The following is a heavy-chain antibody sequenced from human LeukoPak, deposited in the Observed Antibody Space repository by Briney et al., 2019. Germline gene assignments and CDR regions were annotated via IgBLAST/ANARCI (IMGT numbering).Heavy chain of an antibody. CDR3: ARDLVSSGWYLPYWYFDL. CDR1: GGSFSGYY. V-gene: IGHV4-34*01. J-gene: IGHJ2*01. Sequence: SETLSLTCAVYGGSFSGYYWSWIRQPPGKGLEWIGEINHSGSTNYNPSLKSRVTISVDTSKNQFSLKLSSVTAADTAVYYCARDLVSSGWYLPYWYFDLWGRGTLVTVSS. CDR2: INHSGST. D-gene: IGHD6-19*01.